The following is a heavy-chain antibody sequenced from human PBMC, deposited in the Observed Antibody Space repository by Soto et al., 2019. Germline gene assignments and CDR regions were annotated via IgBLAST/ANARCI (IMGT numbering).Heavy chain of an antibody. J-gene: IGHJ5*02. Sequence: SETLSLTCTVSGCSISSSSYYWGWIRQPPGKGLEWIGSIYYSGSTYYNPSLKSRVTISVDTSKNQFSLKLSSVTAADTAVYYCATTPRGLLWFGEWSWGQGTLVTVSS. CDR3: ATTPRGLLWFGEWS. CDR2: IYYSGST. V-gene: IGHV4-39*01. CDR1: GCSISSSSYY. D-gene: IGHD3-10*01.